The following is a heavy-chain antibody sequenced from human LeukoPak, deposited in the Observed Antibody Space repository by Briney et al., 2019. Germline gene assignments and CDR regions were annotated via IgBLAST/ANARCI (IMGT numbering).Heavy chain of an antibody. Sequence: PGGSLRLSCAASGLTFSSYAMHWVRQAPGKGLEYVSAISSNRGSTYYANSVKGRFTISRDNSKNTLYLQMDSLRAEDMAVYYCARGALGYCSSTSCFATQFGAWGQGTLVTVSS. V-gene: IGHV3-64*01. J-gene: IGHJ5*02. CDR1: GLTFSSYA. CDR3: ARGALGYCSSTSCFATQFGA. CDR2: ISSNRGST. D-gene: IGHD2-2*01.